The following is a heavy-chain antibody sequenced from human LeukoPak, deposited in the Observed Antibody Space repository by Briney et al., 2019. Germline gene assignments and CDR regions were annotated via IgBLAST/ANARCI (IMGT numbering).Heavy chain of an antibody. J-gene: IGHJ4*02. CDR1: GGTFSSYA. D-gene: IGHD6-13*01. V-gene: IGHV1-2*02. CDR2: INPNSGGT. CDR3: ARASSWYF. Sequence: AASVKVSCKASGGTFSSYAISWVRQAPGQGLEWMGRINPNSGGTNYAQKFQGRVTMTGDTSISTAYMELSRLRSDDTAVYYCARASSWYFWGQGTLVTVSS.